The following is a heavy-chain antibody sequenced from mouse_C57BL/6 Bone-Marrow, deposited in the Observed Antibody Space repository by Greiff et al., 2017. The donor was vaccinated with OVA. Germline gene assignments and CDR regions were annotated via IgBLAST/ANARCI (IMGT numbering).Heavy chain of an antibody. CDR1: GYTFTSYN. CDR2: LYPGNGDT. D-gene: IGHD2-5*01. J-gene: IGHJ4*01. Sequence: QVQLQPSGAELVRPGASVKMSCKASGYTFTSYNMHWVKQTPRQGLEWIGALYPGNGDTSYNQKFKGKATLTVDKSSSTAYMQLSSLTSEDSAVYFCARPYSNYDYYAMDYWGQGTSVTVSS. CDR3: ARPYSNYDYYAMDY. V-gene: IGHV1-12*01.